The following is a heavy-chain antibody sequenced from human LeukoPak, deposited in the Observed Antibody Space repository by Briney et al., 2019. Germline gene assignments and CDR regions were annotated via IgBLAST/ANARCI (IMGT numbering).Heavy chain of an antibody. J-gene: IGHJ2*01. CDR3: ATTVTTQSTSRRDWYFDL. D-gene: IGHD4-17*01. CDR2: IKQDGSEK. V-gene: IGHV3-7*01. CDR1: GFTFSSYW. Sequence: GGSLRLSCAASGFTFSSYWMSWIRQAPGRGLEWVANIKQDGSEKYYADSVKGRFTISRDNAKNSLYLQMNSLRAEDTAVYYCATTVTTQSTSRRDWYFDLWGRGTLVTVSS.